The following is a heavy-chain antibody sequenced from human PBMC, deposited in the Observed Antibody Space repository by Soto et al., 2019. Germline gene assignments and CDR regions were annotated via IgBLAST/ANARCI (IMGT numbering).Heavy chain of an antibody. V-gene: IGHV1-24*01. J-gene: IGHJ4*02. CDR2: FDPEDGET. Sequence: GASVKVSCKVSGYTLAELCIHWVRQAPGKGLEWMGGFDPEDGETIYAQKFQGRVTMTEDTSTDTAYMELSSLRSEDTAVYYCATTVSGYCSCGSGAHWCHFDFWAQGTLVTVSS. CDR3: ATTVSGYCSCGSGAHWCHFDF. D-gene: IGHD2-15*01. CDR1: GYTLAELC.